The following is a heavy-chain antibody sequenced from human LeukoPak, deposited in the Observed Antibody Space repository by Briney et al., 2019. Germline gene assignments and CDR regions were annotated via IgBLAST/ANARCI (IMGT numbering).Heavy chain of an antibody. CDR3: AKLAEPHYDFWSGYYRFVYYYYYMDV. Sequence: GRSLRLSCAASGFTFDDYAMHWVRQAPGKGLEWVSGISWNSGSIGYADSVKGRFTISRDNAKNSLYLQMNSLRAEDTALYYCAKLAEPHYDFWSGYYRFVYYYYYMDVWGKGTMVTVSS. V-gene: IGHV3-9*01. D-gene: IGHD3-3*01. CDR1: GFTFDDYA. CDR2: ISWNSGSI. J-gene: IGHJ6*03.